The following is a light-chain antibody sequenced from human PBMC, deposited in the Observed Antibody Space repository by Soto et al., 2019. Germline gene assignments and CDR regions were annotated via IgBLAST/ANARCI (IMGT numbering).Light chain of an antibody. V-gene: IGKV3-11*01. CDR1: QSVSSY. J-gene: IGKJ5*01. CDR3: QQRSNWLSVT. CDR2: DAS. Sequence: EIVFTQSPATLSLSPGERATLSCRASQSVSSYLAWYQQKPGQATRLLIYDASNRATGIPARFSGSGSGTDFTLTISSLEPEDCAVYYCQQRSNWLSVTFGQGTRLEL.